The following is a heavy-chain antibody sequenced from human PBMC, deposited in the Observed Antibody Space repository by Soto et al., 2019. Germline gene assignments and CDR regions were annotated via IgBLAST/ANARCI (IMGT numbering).Heavy chain of an antibody. CDR3: ARPTNVLVEGYDFDY. J-gene: IGHJ4*02. CDR2: ISYDGSNK. CDR1: GFTFSSYA. D-gene: IGHD1-26*01. Sequence: PGGSLRLSCAASGFTFSSYAMHWVRQAPGKGLEWVAVISYDGSNKYYADSVKGRFTISRDNSKNTLYLQMNSLRAEDTAVYYCARPTNVLVEGYDFDYWGQGTLVTVSS. V-gene: IGHV3-30-3*01.